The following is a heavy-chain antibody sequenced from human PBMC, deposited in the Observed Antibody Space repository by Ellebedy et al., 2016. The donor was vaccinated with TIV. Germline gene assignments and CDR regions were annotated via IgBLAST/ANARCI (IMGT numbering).Heavy chain of an antibody. CDR2: IDPNSGGT. CDR1: GYTFTGYY. J-gene: IGHJ4*02. CDR3: ARRVVRGVQYYYDY. D-gene: IGHD3-10*01. V-gene: IGHV1-2*02. Sequence: ASEKVSCKASGYTFTGYYMHWMRQAPGQGLDWMGWIDPNSGGTNYAQKFQGRVTMTRDTSISTAYMELSGLRSDDTAVYYCARRVVRGVQYYYDYWGQGTLVTVSS.